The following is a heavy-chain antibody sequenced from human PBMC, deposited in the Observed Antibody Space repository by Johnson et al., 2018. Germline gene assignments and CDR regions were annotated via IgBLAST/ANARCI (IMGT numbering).Heavy chain of an antibody. CDR1: GFNFDDYA. Sequence: VQLVESGGGLVQSGRSLRLSCAGSGFNFDDYAMHWVRQAPGKGLEWVSGISWNSDSRDYADSVKGRVTISRDNAKTSLYLQMNALKEEDTALYYCVKATGGQIFDVLDIWGQGTMVTGSS. CDR3: VKATGGQIFDVLDI. D-gene: IGHD2/OR15-2a*01. J-gene: IGHJ3*02. CDR2: ISWNSDSR. V-gene: IGHV3-9*01.